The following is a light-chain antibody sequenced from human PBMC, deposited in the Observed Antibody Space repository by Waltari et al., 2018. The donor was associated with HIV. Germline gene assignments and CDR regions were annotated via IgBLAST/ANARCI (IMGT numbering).Light chain of an antibody. CDR1: HSVSSSY. CDR3: QQYGSSPYT. CDR2: GTS. V-gene: IGKV3-20*01. J-gene: IGKJ2*01. Sequence: EIVLTQSPGTLSLSQGERATLSCRASHSVSSSYLAWYQQKPGQAPRLLIYGTSNRATGIPDRFSGSGSGADFALTISRLEPEDSAVYYCQQYGSSPYTFGQGTKLEIK.